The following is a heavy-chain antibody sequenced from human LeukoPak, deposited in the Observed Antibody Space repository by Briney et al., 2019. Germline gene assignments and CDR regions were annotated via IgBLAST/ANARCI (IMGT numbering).Heavy chain of an antibody. Sequence: SETLSLTCTVSGGSISSYYWSWIRQPPGKGLEWIGYIYYSGSTNYNPSLKSRVTISVDTSKNQFSLKLSSVTAADTAVYYCARKAGTTNFDYWGQGTLVTVSS. V-gene: IGHV4-59*01. J-gene: IGHJ4*02. D-gene: IGHD1-7*01. CDR3: ARKAGTTNFDY. CDR1: GGSISSYY. CDR2: IYYSGST.